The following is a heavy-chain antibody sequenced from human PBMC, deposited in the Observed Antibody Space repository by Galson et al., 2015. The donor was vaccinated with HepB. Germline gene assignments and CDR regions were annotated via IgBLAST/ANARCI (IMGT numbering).Heavy chain of an antibody. V-gene: IGHV3-7*01. D-gene: IGHD3-10*01. Sequence: SLRLSCAASGFTFSSYWMSWVRQAPGKGLEWVANIKQDGSEKYYVDSVKGRFTISRDNAKNSLYLQMNSLRAEDTAVYYCARGGGITMVQGDIDYWGQGTLVTVSS. CDR3: ARGGGITMVQGDIDY. CDR2: IKQDGSEK. J-gene: IGHJ4*02. CDR1: GFTFSSYW.